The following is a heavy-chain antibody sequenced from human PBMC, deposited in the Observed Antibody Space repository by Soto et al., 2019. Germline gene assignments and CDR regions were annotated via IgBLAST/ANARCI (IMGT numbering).Heavy chain of an antibody. V-gene: IGHV1-3*01. CDR2: INAGNGNT. D-gene: IGHD3-3*01. CDR3: ARGGRITIFGVVARLDAFDI. Sequence: ASVKVSCKASGYTFTSYAMHWVRQAPGQRLEWMGWINAGNGNTKYSQKFQGRVTITRDTSASTAYMELSSLRSEDTAVYYCARGGRITIFGVVARLDAFDIWGQGTMVTVSS. CDR1: GYTFTSYA. J-gene: IGHJ3*02.